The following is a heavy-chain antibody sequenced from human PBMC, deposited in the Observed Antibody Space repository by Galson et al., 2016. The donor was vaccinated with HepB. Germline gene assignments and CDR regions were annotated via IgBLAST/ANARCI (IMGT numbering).Heavy chain of an antibody. J-gene: IGHJ4*02. Sequence: SVKVSCKASGYTFTAYPIHWVRQAPGQRLEWMGWINVGNGNTKNSEKFRGRVTITRDTSASTAYMELSSLRSEDTAVYYCASEPDGPRRFDYWGQGSLVTVSS. D-gene: IGHD5-24*01. CDR3: ASEPDGPRRFDY. CDR1: GYTFTAYP. V-gene: IGHV1-3*01. CDR2: INVGNGNT.